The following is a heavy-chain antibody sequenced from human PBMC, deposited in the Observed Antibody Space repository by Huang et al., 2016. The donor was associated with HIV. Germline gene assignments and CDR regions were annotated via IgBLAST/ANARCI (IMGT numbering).Heavy chain of an antibody. J-gene: IGHJ4*02. V-gene: IGHV1-8*02. CDR3: ARSAYGDLDY. CDR1: GYTFTNYD. CDR2: MNPNTGNT. D-gene: IGHD4-17*01. Sequence: QVHLVQSGAEVKKPGASVKVSCKASGYTFTNYDINWVRQAPGRGLEWMGWMNPNTGNTGVAQSLQGRVTMTRKTSITTAYMELTSLTSEDTAVYYCARSAYGDLDYWGLGTLVIVSS.